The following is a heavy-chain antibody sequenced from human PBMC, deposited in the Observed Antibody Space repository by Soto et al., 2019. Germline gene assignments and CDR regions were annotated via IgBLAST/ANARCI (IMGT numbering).Heavy chain of an antibody. D-gene: IGHD1-1*01. Sequence: SETLSLTCTVSTGSISSYYWSWIRQPPGKGLEWIGYFYYSGSTNYNPSLKSRVTISVDTSKNQFSLRLSSVTAADTAVYYCASLERDAFDIWGQGTMVTVSS. CDR1: TGSISSYY. CDR3: ASLERDAFDI. CDR2: FYYSGST. J-gene: IGHJ3*02. V-gene: IGHV4-59*08.